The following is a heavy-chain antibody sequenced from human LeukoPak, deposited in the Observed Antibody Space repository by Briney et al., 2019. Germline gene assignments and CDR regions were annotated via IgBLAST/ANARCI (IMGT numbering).Heavy chain of an antibody. D-gene: IGHD6-13*01. CDR3: AREAVLAAAGTCDY. V-gene: IGHV1-18*01. Sequence: GASVKVSCKASSYTFTSYGISWVRQAPGQGLEWMGWISAYNGNTNYAQKLQGRVTMTTDTSTSTAYMELRSLRSDDTAVYYCAREAVLAAAGTCDYWGQGTLVTVSS. CDR1: SYTFTSYG. CDR2: ISAYNGNT. J-gene: IGHJ4*02.